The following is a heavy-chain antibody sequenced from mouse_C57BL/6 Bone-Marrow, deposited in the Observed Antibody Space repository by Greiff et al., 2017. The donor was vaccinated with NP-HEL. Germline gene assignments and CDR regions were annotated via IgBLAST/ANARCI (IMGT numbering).Heavy chain of an antibody. CDR2: ISYSGST. CDR1: GYSITSDY. V-gene: IGHV3-8*01. D-gene: IGHD2-2*01. Sequence: DVHLVESGPGLAKPSQTLSLTCSVTGYSITSDYWNWIRKFPGNKLEYMGYISYSGSTYYNPSLKSRISITRDTSKNQYYLQLNSVTTEDTATYYCARSRLWLRRNYYAMDYGGQGTSVTVSS. CDR3: ARSRLWLRRNYYAMDY. J-gene: IGHJ4*01.